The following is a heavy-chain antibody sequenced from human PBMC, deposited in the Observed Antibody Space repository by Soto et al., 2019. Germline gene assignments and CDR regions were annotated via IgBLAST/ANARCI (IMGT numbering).Heavy chain of an antibody. V-gene: IGHV1-69*06. D-gene: IGHD3-22*01. Sequence: QVQLVQSGAEVKKPWSSVKVSCKASGGTFSSYAISWVRQAPGQGLAWMGGIIPICGTANYAQKFQGRVTITADKSTRTAYMELSSLRAEDTAVYYCARLSSSGYYPLHNWFDHWGQGTLVTVSS. J-gene: IGHJ5*02. CDR2: IIPICGTA. CDR1: GGTFSSYA. CDR3: ARLSSSGYYPLHNWFDH.